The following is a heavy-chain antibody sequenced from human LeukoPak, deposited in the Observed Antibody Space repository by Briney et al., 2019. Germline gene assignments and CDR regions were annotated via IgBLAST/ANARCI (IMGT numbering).Heavy chain of an antibody. Sequence: GGSLRLSCAASGFTFSGYWMSWVRQAPGKGLEWVANIKQDGSEKYYADSVKGRFTISRDNAKNSLYLQMNSLRAEDTAVYYCARMVFPYCTSTRCSDYYYYYMDVWGKGTTVTVSS. D-gene: IGHD2-2*01. CDR2: IKQDGSEK. CDR1: GFTFSGYW. CDR3: ARMVFPYCTSTRCSDYYYYYMDV. V-gene: IGHV3-7*01. J-gene: IGHJ6*03.